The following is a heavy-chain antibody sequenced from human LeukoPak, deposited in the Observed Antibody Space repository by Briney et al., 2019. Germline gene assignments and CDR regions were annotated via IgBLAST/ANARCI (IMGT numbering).Heavy chain of an antibody. D-gene: IGHD1-26*01. CDR1: GFTFSSYS. CDR2: ISSSSSYI. Sequence: TGGSLRLSCAASGFTFSSYSMNWVRQAPGKGLEWVSSISSSSSYIYYADSVKGRFTISRDNAKNSLYLQMNSLRSEDTAVYYCAREGSGSYPNDYWGQGTLVTVSS. CDR3: AREGSGSYPNDY. J-gene: IGHJ4*02. V-gene: IGHV3-21*04.